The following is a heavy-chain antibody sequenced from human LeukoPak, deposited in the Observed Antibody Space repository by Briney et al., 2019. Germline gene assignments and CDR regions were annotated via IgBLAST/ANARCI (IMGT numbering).Heavy chain of an antibody. CDR1: RFTFSSYA. CDR3: ARGAVAGTWPGTFDI. CDR2: ISYNGSDK. D-gene: IGHD6-19*01. V-gene: IGHV3-30-3*01. Sequence: PGRSLRLSCAASRFTFSSYAMHWVRQAPGKGLEWVAVISYNGSDKYYADSVKGRFTISRDNSKNTLFLQMNSLRPEDTAVYYCARGAVAGTWPGTFDIWGQGTMVTVSS. J-gene: IGHJ3*02.